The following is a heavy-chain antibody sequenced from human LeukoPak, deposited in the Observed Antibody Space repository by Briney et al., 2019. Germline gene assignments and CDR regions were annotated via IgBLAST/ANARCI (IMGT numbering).Heavy chain of an antibody. CDR1: GGSISSNSYY. CDR2: IYYSGST. Sequence: SETLSLTCTVSGGSISSNSYYWGWIRQPPGKGLEWIGSIYYSGSTYYNPSLKNRLTISVDTSKNQFSLKLSSVTAADTAVYYCARGGGDFDYWGQGTLVTVSS. J-gene: IGHJ4*02. CDR3: ARGGGDFDY. D-gene: IGHD3-10*01. V-gene: IGHV4-39*01.